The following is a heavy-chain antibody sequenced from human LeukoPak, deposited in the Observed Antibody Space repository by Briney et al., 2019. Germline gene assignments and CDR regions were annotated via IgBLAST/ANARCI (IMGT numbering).Heavy chain of an antibody. D-gene: IGHD5-12*01. Sequence: PSETLSLTCTVSGGSISSSSYYWGWIRQPPGKGLEWIGSIYYSGSTYYNPSLKSRVTISIDTSKNQFSLKLSSVTAADTAVYYCARRHSGFRDSRRTFDYWGQGTLVTVSS. CDR3: ARRHSGFRDSRRTFDY. V-gene: IGHV4-39*01. CDR1: GGSISSSSYY. J-gene: IGHJ4*02. CDR2: IYYSGST.